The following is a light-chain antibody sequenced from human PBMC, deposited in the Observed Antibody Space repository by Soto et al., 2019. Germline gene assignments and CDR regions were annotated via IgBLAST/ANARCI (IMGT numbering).Light chain of an antibody. CDR1: QSVNSNY. V-gene: IGKV3-20*01. CDR3: QQYDNSHRT. CDR2: GAS. J-gene: IGKJ1*01. Sequence: EIVLTQSPGTLSLSPGERATLSCRASQSVNSNYLAWYQQKPGQGPRLLMYGASSRATGSPDRFSGSGFGSDLSLTIRRLEPEDFAVYYCQQYDNSHRTFDQGTKVEIK.